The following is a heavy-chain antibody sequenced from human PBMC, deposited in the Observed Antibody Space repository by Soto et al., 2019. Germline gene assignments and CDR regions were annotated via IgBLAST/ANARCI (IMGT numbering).Heavy chain of an antibody. D-gene: IGHD6-19*01. Sequence: GGSLRLSCAASGFTFSDYYMSCIRQAPGEVLEWVSYSSSSGSTIYYAGSVKGRFTISRNNAKNSLYLQMNGLRAEDTAVYYCARPRIAVANEAFDIWGQGTMVTVSS. CDR3: ARPRIAVANEAFDI. CDR2: SSSSGSTI. J-gene: IGHJ3*02. V-gene: IGHV3-11*01. CDR1: GFTFSDYY.